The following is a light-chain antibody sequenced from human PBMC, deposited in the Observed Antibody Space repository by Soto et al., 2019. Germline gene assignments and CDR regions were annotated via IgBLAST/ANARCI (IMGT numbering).Light chain of an antibody. V-gene: IGKV2-24*01. CDR1: QSLEHSDGNTY. CDR2: KVS. CDR3: MQATQYRPYT. Sequence: DVVLTQTPLSSPVTLGQPASISCRSSQSLEHSDGNTYLSWLHQRPGQPARLLIYKVSHRFSGVPDRFSGGGAGTDFTLKISRVEAEDVGIYYCMQATQYRPYTFGQGTKLEIK. J-gene: IGKJ2*01.